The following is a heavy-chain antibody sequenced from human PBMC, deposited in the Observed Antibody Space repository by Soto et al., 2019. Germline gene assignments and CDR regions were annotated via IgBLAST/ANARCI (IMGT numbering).Heavy chain of an antibody. J-gene: IGHJ4*02. CDR3: AKVSGMATVTTYYFDY. CDR2: ISGSGGST. CDR1: GFTFSSYA. V-gene: IGHV3-23*01. Sequence: GGSLRLSCAASGFTFSSYAMSWVRQAPGKGLEWVSAISGSGGSTYYADSVKGRFTISRDNSKNTLYLQMNSLRAEDTAVYYCAKVSGMATVTTYYFDYWGQGTLVTVSS. D-gene: IGHD4-17*01.